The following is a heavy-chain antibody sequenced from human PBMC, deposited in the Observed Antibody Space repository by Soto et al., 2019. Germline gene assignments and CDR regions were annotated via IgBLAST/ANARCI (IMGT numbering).Heavy chain of an antibody. CDR3: AGGRDDYSGWYFDL. CDR1: GGSISSYY. J-gene: IGHJ2*01. V-gene: IGHV4-59*01. Sequence: SETLSLTCTVSGGSISSYYWSWIRQPPGKGLEWIGYIYYSGSPNYSPSLESRVTISEDTSKNQFSLKLSSVTAADTAIYYCAGGRDDYSGWYFDLWGRGTLVTVSS. CDR2: IYYSGSP. D-gene: IGHD4-4*01.